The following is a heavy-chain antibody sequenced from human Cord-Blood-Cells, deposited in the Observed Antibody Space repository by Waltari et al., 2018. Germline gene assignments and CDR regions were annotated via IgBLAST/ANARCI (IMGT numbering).Heavy chain of an antibody. V-gene: IGHV1-2*06. J-gene: IGHJ3*02. D-gene: IGHD2-8*02. CDR3: ARARCTGGVCYDAFDI. Sequence: QVQLLQSGAEVKKPGALVTASCQALGDTFTGYYMHWVRQAPGQGLEWIGRINPNSGGTNYAQKFQGSVTMTRDTSISTAYMGLSRLRSDDTAVYYCARARCTGGVCYDAFDIWGQGTMVTVSS. CDR2: INPNSGGT. CDR1: GDTFTGYY.